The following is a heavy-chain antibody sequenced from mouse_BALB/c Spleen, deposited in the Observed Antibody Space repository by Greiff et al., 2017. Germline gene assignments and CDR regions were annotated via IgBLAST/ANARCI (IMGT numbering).Heavy chain of an antibody. D-gene: IGHD2-3*01. CDR2: ISSGGSYT. V-gene: IGHV5-6-4*01. CDR3: TRDNGYYNYWYFDV. Sequence: EVQLVESGGGLVKPGGSLKLSCAASGFTFSSYTMSWVRQTPEKRLEWVATISSGGSYTYYPDSVKGRFTISRDNAKNTLYLQMSSLKSEDTAMYYCTRDNGYYNYWYFDVWGAGTTVTVSS. CDR1: GFTFSSYT. J-gene: IGHJ1*01.